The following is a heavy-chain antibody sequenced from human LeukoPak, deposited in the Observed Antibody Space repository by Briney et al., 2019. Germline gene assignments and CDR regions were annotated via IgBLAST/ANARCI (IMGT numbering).Heavy chain of an antibody. J-gene: IGHJ4*02. V-gene: IGHV3-30*04. Sequence: GGSLRLSCAASGFTFSSYAMHWVRQAPGKGLEWVAVIPYDGSNKYYADSVKGRFTISRDNSKNTLYLQMNSLRAEDTAVYYCASGGYSGYENRDWGQGTLVTVSS. CDR3: ASGGYSGYENRD. CDR1: GFTFSSYA. CDR2: IPYDGSNK. D-gene: IGHD5-12*01.